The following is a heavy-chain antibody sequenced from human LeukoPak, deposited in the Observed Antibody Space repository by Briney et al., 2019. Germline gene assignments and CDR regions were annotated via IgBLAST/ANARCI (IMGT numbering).Heavy chain of an antibody. V-gene: IGHV3-7*05. D-gene: IGHD4-23*01. CDR1: GFTFSSYW. CDR3: VKEGGSGYGGHD. CDR2: IKTDGSAR. Sequence: PGGSLRLSCAASGFTFSSYWMSGVRQAPGKGLEWVANIKTDGSARYYLDSVKGSLTISRDNAKNSLYLQMNSLRAEDTAVYYCVKEGGSGYGGHDWGQGALVTVSS. J-gene: IGHJ4*02.